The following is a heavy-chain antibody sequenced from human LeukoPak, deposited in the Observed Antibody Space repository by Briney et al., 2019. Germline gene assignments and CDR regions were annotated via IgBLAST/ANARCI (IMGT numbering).Heavy chain of an antibody. V-gene: IGHV3-66*01. CDR2: IYSGGST. Sequence: GGSLRLSCAASGFTVSSNYMSWVRQAPGKGLEWVSVIYSGGSTYYADSVKGRFTISRDNSKNTLYLQMNSLRAEDTAVYYCASLSGPAAPFDYWGQGTLVTVSS. J-gene: IGHJ4*02. D-gene: IGHD2-2*01. CDR1: GFTVSSNY. CDR3: ASLSGPAAPFDY.